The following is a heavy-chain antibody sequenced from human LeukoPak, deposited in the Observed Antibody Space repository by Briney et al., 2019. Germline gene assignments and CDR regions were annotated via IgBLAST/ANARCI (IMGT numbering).Heavy chain of an antibody. CDR2: IYYSGST. D-gene: IGHD3-9*01. V-gene: IGHV4-59*12. CDR1: GGSISSYY. CDR3: ARGNYDILTGKGYYFDY. Sequence: SETLSLTCTVSGGSISSYYWSWIRQPPGKGLEWIGYIYYSGSTNYNPSLKSRVTISVDTSKNQFSLKLSSVTAADTAVYYCARGNYDILTGKGYYFDYWGQGTLVTVSS. J-gene: IGHJ4*02.